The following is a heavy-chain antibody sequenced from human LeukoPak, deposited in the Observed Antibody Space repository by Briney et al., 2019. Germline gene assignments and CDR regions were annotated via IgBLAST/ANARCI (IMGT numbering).Heavy chain of an antibody. J-gene: IGHJ3*02. Sequence: GASVKVSCKASGYRFTGYSMHWVRQAPGQGLEWMGWINPNSGGTNYAQKFQGRVTMTRDTSISTAYMELSRLRSDDTAVYYCARAFRGIFGLFEAFDIWGQGTMVTVSS. CDR1: GYRFTGYS. D-gene: IGHD3/OR15-3a*01. CDR3: ARAFRGIFGLFEAFDI. CDR2: INPNSGGT. V-gene: IGHV1-2*02.